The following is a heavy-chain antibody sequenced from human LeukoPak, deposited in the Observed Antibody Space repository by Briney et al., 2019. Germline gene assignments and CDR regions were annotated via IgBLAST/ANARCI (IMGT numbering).Heavy chain of an antibody. V-gene: IGHV3-11*01. Sequence: GGSLRLSCAASGFTFSDYYMSWIRQAPGKGLEWVSYISSSGSTIYYADSVKGRFTISRDNAKNSLYLQMTSLRAEDTAVYYCARGPYCSSTSCYYGMDVWGQGTTVTVSS. D-gene: IGHD2-2*01. J-gene: IGHJ6*02. CDR1: GFTFSDYY. CDR2: ISSSGSTI. CDR3: ARGPYCSSTSCYYGMDV.